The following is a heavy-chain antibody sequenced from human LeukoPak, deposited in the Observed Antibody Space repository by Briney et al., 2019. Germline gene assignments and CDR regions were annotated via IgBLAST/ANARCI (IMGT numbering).Heavy chain of an antibody. D-gene: IGHD2-2*01. CDR3: ARDRELVGYCSSTSCPSPIYYYYGMDV. CDR1: GGSISSGGYY. J-gene: IGHJ6*02. V-gene: IGHV4-31*03. Sequence: SQTLFLTCTVSGGSISSGGYYWSWIRQHPGKGLEWIGYIYYSGSTYYNPSLKSRVTISVDTSKNQFSLKLSSVTAADTAVYYCARDRELVGYCSSTSCPSPIYYYYGMDVWGQGTTVTVSS. CDR2: IYYSGST.